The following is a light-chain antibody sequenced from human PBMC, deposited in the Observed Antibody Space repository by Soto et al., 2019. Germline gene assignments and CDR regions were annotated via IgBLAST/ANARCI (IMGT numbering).Light chain of an antibody. Sequence: DIQMSQSPSTLSASVGDRVTITCRASRSLTRWLAWYQQKPGKAPKLLIYETSILQSGVPSRFSGSGSGTEFTLTISSLQPDDFATYYCQQFSLYWAFGQGTKVDIK. J-gene: IGKJ1*01. CDR2: ETS. CDR1: RSLTRW. V-gene: IGKV1-5*03. CDR3: QQFSLYWA.